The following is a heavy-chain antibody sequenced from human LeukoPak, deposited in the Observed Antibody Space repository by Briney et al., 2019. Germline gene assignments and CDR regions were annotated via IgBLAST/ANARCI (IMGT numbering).Heavy chain of an antibody. CDR2: TYTSGST. CDR3: ARVQQLNPWDWYFDL. D-gene: IGHD1-1*01. V-gene: IGHV4-61*02. J-gene: IGHJ2*01. Sequence: SETLSLTCSVSGGSISSVSSYWTWIRQPTGKGLEWIGRTYTSGSTNYNPSLKSRVTISVDTSKNQFSLKLSSVTAAATAVYYRARVQQLNPWDWYFDLWGRGTLVTVSS. CDR1: GGSISSVSSY.